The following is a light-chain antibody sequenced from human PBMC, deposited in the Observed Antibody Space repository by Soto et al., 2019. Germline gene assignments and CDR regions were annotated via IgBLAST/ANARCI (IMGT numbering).Light chain of an antibody. CDR1: SSDVGGYNY. V-gene: IGLV2-11*01. CDR3: CSYAGRYTSWV. Sequence: QSVLTQPRSVSGSVGQSVTISCTGTSSDVGGYNYVSWSQHHPGKAPKLMIYDVSKRPSGVPDRFSGSKSGNTASLTISGLQAEDEADYYCCSYAGRYTSWVFGGGTKLTVL. J-gene: IGLJ3*02. CDR2: DVS.